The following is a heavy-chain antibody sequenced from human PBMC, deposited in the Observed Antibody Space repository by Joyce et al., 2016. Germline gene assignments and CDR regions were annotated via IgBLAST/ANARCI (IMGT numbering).Heavy chain of an antibody. CDR2: ISFDGVNK. CDR1: GFAFSESA. CDR3: AKRPNYDFWSGYFDH. J-gene: IGHJ4*02. V-gene: IGHV3-30*18. D-gene: IGHD3-3*01. Sequence: QVQLVEAGGGVVQPGRSLRLSCAASGFAFSESAMHWVRLAPGKGLEWCSVISFDGVNKYYGDSVKGRFSVSRDNSKNTVYLQMNSLRAEDTAVYYCAKRPNYDFWSGYFDHWGQGTLVTVSS.